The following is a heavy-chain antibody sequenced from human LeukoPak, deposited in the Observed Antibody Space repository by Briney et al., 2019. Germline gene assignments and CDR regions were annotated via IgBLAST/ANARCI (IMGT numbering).Heavy chain of an antibody. V-gene: IGHV3-48*03. CDR3: ARGIRQYSYGYGFDH. CDR1: GFTSCIFN. J-gene: IGHJ4*02. D-gene: IGHD5-18*01. Sequence: GGSLRLSCAASGFTSCIFNMNWVPPAPGKGLEWVSNLSIGGNTIYYADPVKGPFTTAKENTKHSLYLQMNSLRAEDTAVYYCARGIRQYSYGYGFDHWGQGTLVTVSS. CDR2: LSIGGNTI.